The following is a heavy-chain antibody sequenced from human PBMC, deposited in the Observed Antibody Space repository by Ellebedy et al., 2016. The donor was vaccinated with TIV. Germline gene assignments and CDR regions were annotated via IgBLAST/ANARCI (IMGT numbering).Heavy chain of an antibody. V-gene: IGHV3-7*03. J-gene: IGHJ3*01. CDR3: ARGRGWIAGDLDAFDL. CDR2: MKQDGSEK. Sequence: PGGSLRLSCAASGFTLSSYWMSWVRQAPGKGLEWVANMKQDGSEKYYVDSVKGRFTISRDNAKDSVYLQMNSLRVEDTAVYYCARGRGWIAGDLDAFDLWGQGTMVTVSS. CDR1: GFTLSSYW. D-gene: IGHD6-13*01.